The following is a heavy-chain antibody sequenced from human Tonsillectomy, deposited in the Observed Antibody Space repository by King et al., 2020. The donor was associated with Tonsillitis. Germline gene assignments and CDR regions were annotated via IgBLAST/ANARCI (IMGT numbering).Heavy chain of an antibody. J-gene: IGHJ4*02. Sequence: VQLVESGGGSLQPGGSLRLSFAASGVTFSSYVMSWVRQAPGKGLEWVSTIKGSGINTYYADSVQGRFTVSRDNSNNALFLQMNSLGAEDTAVYYCAKVRGDGGGYPIFDYWGQGTLVTVSS. CDR3: AKVRGDGGGYPIFDY. CDR1: GVTFSSYV. V-gene: IGHV3-23*04. D-gene: IGHD2-21*01. CDR2: IKGSGINT.